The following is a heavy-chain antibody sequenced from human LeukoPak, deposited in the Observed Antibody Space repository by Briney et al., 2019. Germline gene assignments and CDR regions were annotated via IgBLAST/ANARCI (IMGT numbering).Heavy chain of an antibody. CDR1: GGSFSGYY. V-gene: IGHV4-34*01. Sequence: PSETLSLTCAVYGGSFSGYYWSWIRQPPGKGLERIGEINHSGSTNYNPSLKSRVTISVDTSKNQFSLKLSSVTAADTAVYYCARVGYCSSTSCYQRGNWFDPWGQGTLVTVSS. CDR2: INHSGST. J-gene: IGHJ5*02. CDR3: ARVGYCSSTSCYQRGNWFDP. D-gene: IGHD2-2*03.